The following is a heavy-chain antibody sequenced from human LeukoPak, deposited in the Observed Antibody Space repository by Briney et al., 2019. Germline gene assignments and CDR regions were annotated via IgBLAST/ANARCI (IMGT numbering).Heavy chain of an antibody. CDR1: GVSISSYY. J-gene: IGHJ5*02. Sequence: KTSETLSLTCTVSGVSISSYYWSWIRQPPGKGLEWIGYIHNSGITNYNPSLKSRVTISVDTSKNQFSLKLSSVTAADTAVYYCARDRYYYDSSGTRWFDPWGQGTLVTVSS. V-gene: IGHV4-59*01. CDR2: IHNSGIT. CDR3: ARDRYYYDSSGTRWFDP. D-gene: IGHD3-22*01.